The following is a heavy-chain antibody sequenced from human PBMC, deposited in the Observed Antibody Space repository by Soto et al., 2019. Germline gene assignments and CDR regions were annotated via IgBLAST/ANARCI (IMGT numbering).Heavy chain of an antibody. D-gene: IGHD2-2*01. V-gene: IGHV5-10-1*01. Sequence: PGESLKISCKGSGYSFTSYWISWARQMPGKGLEWMGRIDPSDSYTNYSPSFQGHVTISADKSISTAYLQWSSLKASDTAMYYCARRMRDHCSGTSCYYYYYGMDVWGQGTTVTVSS. CDR1: GYSFTSYW. J-gene: IGHJ6*02. CDR3: ARRMRDHCSGTSCYYYYYGMDV. CDR2: IDPSDSYT.